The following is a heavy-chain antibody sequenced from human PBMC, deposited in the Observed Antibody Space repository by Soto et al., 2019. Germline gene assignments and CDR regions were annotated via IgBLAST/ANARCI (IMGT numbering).Heavy chain of an antibody. CDR2: IYPGDSDT. Sequence: ASVKISWKGSGYRFTSYWIGCVRQMPGKGLEWMGIIYPGDSDTRYSPSFQGQVTISADKSISTAYLQWSSLKASDTAMYYCARSQSRRGWFDPWGQGTLVTVSS. D-gene: IGHD3-10*01. CDR3: ARSQSRRGWFDP. V-gene: IGHV5-51*01. J-gene: IGHJ5*02. CDR1: GYRFTSYW.